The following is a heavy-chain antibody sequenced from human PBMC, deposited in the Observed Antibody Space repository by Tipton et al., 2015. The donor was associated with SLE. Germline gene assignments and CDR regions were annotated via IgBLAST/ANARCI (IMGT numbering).Heavy chain of an antibody. J-gene: IGHJ3*02. D-gene: IGHD3-3*01. CDR3: ARSPLRFLEWFPDAFDI. CDR1: GVSISSGSHY. CDR2: IYSSGST. Sequence: TLSLTCTVSGVSISSGSHYWTWIRQSAGNGREWIGRIYSSGSTNYNPSLKSRVTISLDTSENQFSLRLTSMTAADTAVYYCARSPLRFLEWFPDAFDILGQGTRVTVSS. V-gene: IGHV4-61*02.